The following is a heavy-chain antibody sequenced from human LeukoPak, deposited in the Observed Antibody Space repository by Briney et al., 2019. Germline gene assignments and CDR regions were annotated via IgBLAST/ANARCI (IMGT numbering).Heavy chain of an antibody. CDR1: GGSISSGDYY. CDR2: IYYSGST. CDR3: AREPPGYSSSWYEAP. V-gene: IGHV4-30-4*01. Sequence: SETLSLTCTVSGGSISSGDYYWSWIRQPPGKGLEWIGYIYYSGSTYYNPSLKSRVTISVDTSKNQFSLKLSSVTAADTAVYYCAREPPGYSSSWYEAPWGQGTLVTVSS. D-gene: IGHD6-13*01. J-gene: IGHJ5*02.